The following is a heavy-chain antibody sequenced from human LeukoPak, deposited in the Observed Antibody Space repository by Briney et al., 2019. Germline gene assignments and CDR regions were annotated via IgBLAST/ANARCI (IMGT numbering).Heavy chain of an antibody. J-gene: IGHJ3*02. D-gene: IGHD5-18*01. V-gene: IGHV3-66*01. CDR1: GFTFSSYS. Sequence: GRSLRLSCAASGFTFSSYSMNWVRQAPGKGLEWVSVIYSGGSTYYADSVKGRFTISRDNSKNTLYLQMNSLRAEDTAVYYCASRHQTWIRLGTFDIWGQGTMVTVSS. CDR3: ASRHQTWIRLGTFDI. CDR2: IYSGGST.